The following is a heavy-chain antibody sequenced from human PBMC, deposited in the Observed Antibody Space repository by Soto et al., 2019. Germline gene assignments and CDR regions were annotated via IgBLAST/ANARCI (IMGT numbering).Heavy chain of an antibody. CDR1: GGTFGSYA. CDR3: ARSQGSSTSLEIYYYYYYGMDV. D-gene: IGHD2-2*01. Sequence: QVQLVQSGAEVKKPGSSVKVSCKASGGTFGSYAISWVRQAPGQGLEWMGGIIPIPGTANYAQKFQGRVTIAAGESTSTAYMELSSLSSEDTAVYYCARSQGSSTSLEIYYYYYYGMDVWGQGTTVTVSS. CDR2: IIPIPGTA. V-gene: IGHV1-69*01. J-gene: IGHJ6*02.